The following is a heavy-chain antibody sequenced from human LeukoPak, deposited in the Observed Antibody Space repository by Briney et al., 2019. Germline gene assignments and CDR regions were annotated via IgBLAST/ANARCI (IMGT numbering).Heavy chain of an antibody. V-gene: IGHV3-30*04. Sequence: GRSLRLSCAASGFTFSSYAMHWVRQAPGKGLEWVAVISYVGSNKYYADSVKGRFTISRDNSKNTLYLQMNSLRAEDTAVYYCARDLTPLGGYSSGWFHFDYWGQGTLVTVSS. D-gene: IGHD6-19*01. J-gene: IGHJ4*02. CDR1: GFTFSSYA. CDR3: ARDLTPLGGYSSGWFHFDY. CDR2: ISYVGSNK.